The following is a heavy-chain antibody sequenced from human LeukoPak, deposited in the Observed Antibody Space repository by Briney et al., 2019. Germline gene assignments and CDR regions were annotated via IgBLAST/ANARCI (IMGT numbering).Heavy chain of an antibody. V-gene: IGHV3-15*01. D-gene: IGHD5-18*01. J-gene: IGHJ4*02. CDR1: GFTFSNAW. CDR2: IKSKTDGGTT. CDR3: TTGGSDTAMVGYYFDY. Sequence: GGSLRLSCAASGFTFSNAWMSWVRQAPGKGLEWGGRIKSKTDGGTTDYAARVKGRFTISRDDSKNTLYLQMNSLKTEDTAVYYCTTGGSDTAMVGYYFDYWGQGTLVTVSS.